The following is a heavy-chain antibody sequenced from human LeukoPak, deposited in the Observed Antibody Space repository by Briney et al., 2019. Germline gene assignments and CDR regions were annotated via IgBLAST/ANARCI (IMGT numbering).Heavy chain of an antibody. V-gene: IGHV3-48*03. J-gene: IGHJ4*02. CDR3: ARGSHYFDF. Sequence: GGSLRLSCAASGFTFSVHEMNWVPQAPGKGLEWLSCISDSGRTIYYADSVDGRFTISRDNAKNSLFLQMNSLRVEDTAVYFCARGSHYFDFWGQGTPVTVSS. D-gene: IGHD6-6*01. CDR1: GFTFSVHE. CDR2: ISDSGRTI.